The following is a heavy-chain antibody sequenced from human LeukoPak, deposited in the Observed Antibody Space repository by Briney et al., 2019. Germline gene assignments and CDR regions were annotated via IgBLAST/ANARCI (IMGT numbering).Heavy chain of an antibody. CDR1: GGSISSGDYY. D-gene: IGHD4-17*01. J-gene: IGHJ4*02. V-gene: IGHV4-31*02. Sequence: SETLSLTCTVSGGSISSGDYYWSWIRQHPGKGLEWIGYIYYRGHTYYNPSLKSRVTISVDTSKNQFSLKLSSVTAADTAVYYCARDGSGDYYFDYWGQGTLVTVSS. CDR3: ARDGSGDYYFDY. CDR2: IYYRGHT.